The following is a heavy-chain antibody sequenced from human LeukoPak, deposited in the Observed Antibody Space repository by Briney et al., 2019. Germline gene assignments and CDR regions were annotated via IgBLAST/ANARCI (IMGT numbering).Heavy chain of an antibody. CDR2: IIPIFGAA. J-gene: IGHJ4*02. D-gene: IGHD6-13*01. CDR1: GGTFSSYA. Sequence: SVKVSCKASGGTFSSYAISWVRQAPGQGLEWMGGIIPIFGAANYAQKFQGRVTITADESTSTAYMELSSLRSEDTAVYYCARPSYSGRYFDYWGQGTLVTVSS. CDR3: ARPSYSGRYFDY. V-gene: IGHV1-69*13.